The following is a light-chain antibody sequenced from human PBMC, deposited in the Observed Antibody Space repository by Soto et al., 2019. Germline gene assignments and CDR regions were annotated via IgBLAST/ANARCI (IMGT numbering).Light chain of an antibody. CDR3: SSYTTTTRL. V-gene: IGLV2-14*01. J-gene: IGLJ3*02. CDR1: SSDIGSNNY. Sequence: QSALTQPASVSGSPGQSITISCTGTSSDIGSNNYVSWSQQRPGKAPTLIIYEVSNRPSGVSTHFSGSKSGNTASLTISGLVPEDEAEYYCSSYTTTTRLFGGGTKLTV. CDR2: EVS.